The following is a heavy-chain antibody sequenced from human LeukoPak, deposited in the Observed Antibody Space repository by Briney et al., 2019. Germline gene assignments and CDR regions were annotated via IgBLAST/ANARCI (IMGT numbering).Heavy chain of an antibody. CDR1: GDSISSSSYY. Sequence: SETLSLTCTVSGDSISSSSYYWGWIRQPPGKGLEWSGSIDYSGSTYYNPSLKSRVTISVDPSKNQFSLKLSSVTAADTAVYYCARDNGYCDYGSCYLYDYWGQGTLVTVSS. D-gene: IGHD2-15*01. CDR3: ARDNGYCDYGSCYLYDY. J-gene: IGHJ4*02. V-gene: IGHV4-39*07. CDR2: IDYSGST.